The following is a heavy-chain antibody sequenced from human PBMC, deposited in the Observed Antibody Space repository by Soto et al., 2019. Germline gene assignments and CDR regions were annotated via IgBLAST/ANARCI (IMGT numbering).Heavy chain of an antibody. J-gene: IGHJ4*02. CDR2: ISYDGSNK. Sequence: GGSLRLSCAASGFTFSSYAMHWVRQAPGKGLEWVAVISYDGSNKYYADSVKGRFTISRDNSKNTLYLQMNSLRAEDTAVYYCARTYCISTSCGVATTTNRVGIDYWGQGTLVTVSS. V-gene: IGHV3-30-3*01. D-gene: IGHD2-2*01. CDR1: GFTFSSYA. CDR3: ARTYCISTSCGVATTTNRVGIDY.